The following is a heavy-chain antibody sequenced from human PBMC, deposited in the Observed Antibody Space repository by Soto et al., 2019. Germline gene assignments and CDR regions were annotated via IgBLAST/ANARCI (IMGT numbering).Heavy chain of an antibody. V-gene: IGHV3-53*01. J-gene: IGHJ3*02. Sequence: GGSLRLSCAASGFTVSSNYMSWVRQAPGKGLEWVSVIYSGGSTYYADSVKGRFTISRDNSKNTLYLQMNSLRAEDTAVYYCVRGGPESSGISADDAFDIWGQGTVVTVSS. CDR2: IYSGGST. D-gene: IGHD6-19*01. CDR3: VRGGPESSGISADDAFDI. CDR1: GFTVSSNY.